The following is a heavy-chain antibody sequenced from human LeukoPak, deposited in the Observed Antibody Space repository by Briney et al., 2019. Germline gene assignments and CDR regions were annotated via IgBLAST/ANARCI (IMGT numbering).Heavy chain of an antibody. CDR2: ISVSSRHV. CDR3: VRDLMGMGATTAYLHH. D-gene: IGHD1-26*01. Sequence: GGSLRLSCAASGFTFSDSSMNWVRQAPGEGLEWVSSISVSSRHVYYAGSVKGRFTISRDDGKNSLYLQMNSLRAEDMAVYYCVRDLMGMGATTAYLHHWGQGTLVTVSS. CDR1: GFTFSDSS. J-gene: IGHJ1*01. V-gene: IGHV3-21*06.